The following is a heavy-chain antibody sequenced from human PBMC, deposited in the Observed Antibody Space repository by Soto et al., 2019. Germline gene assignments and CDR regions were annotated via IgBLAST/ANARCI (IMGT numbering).Heavy chain of an antibody. CDR1: GYSISSGDY. Sequence: SETLPLTCAASGYSISSGDYWGWLRQPPGKGLEWIGSIYHSGSTYYNPSLKSRVTISVDTSKNQFSLKLNSLTAADTAVYYCARVHYYGSGSFDYWGQGTLVTVSS. V-gene: IGHV4-38-2*01. D-gene: IGHD3-10*01. CDR2: IYHSGST. CDR3: ARVHYYGSGSFDY. J-gene: IGHJ4*02.